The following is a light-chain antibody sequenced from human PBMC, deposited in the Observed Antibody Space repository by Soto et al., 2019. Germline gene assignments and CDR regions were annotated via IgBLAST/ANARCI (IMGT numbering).Light chain of an antibody. CDR2: DAS. CDR1: QSISIW. Sequence: DIQMTQSPSTLSASVGDRVTITCRASQSISIWLAWYQQKPGKAPKLLICDASNLETGVPSRFSGSGSGTDFTFTISSLQPEDIATYYCQQYDNLPLTFGGGTKVDIK. CDR3: QQYDNLPLT. J-gene: IGKJ4*01. V-gene: IGKV1-33*01.